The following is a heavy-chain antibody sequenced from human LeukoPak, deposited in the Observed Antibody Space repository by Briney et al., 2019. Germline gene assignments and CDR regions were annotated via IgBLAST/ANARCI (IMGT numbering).Heavy chain of an antibody. Sequence: GGSPQISCQGSGFPFTSYWIGGVRQLPGKGLEGMGIIYPGDSDTRYSPSFQGQVTISADKSISTAYLQWSSLKASDTAMYYCARYCSSTSCYDWNWFDPWGQGTLVTVSS. D-gene: IGHD2-2*01. J-gene: IGHJ5*02. V-gene: IGHV5-51*01. CDR3: ARYCSSTSCYDWNWFDP. CDR1: GFPFTSYW. CDR2: IYPGDSDT.